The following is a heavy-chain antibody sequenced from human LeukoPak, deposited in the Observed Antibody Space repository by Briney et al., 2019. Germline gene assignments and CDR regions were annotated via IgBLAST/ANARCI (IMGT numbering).Heavy chain of an antibody. D-gene: IGHD2-8*01. Sequence: PGGSLRLSCAASGSTVGNNYMNWVRQAPGKGLEWVSLIFSHGETSYADSVKGRFTISRDNSKSTLYLQMNGLRVEDTAVYYCARDPPAVSINTYAWGQGTLVTVSS. CDR2: IFSHGET. CDR3: ARDPPAVSINTYA. V-gene: IGHV3-66*01. CDR1: GSTVGNNY. J-gene: IGHJ4*02.